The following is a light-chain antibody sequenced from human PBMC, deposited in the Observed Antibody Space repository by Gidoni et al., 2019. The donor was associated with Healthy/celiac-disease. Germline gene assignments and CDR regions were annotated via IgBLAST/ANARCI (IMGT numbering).Light chain of an antibody. CDR2: GAS. V-gene: IGKV3-15*01. CDR1: QSVSSN. Sequence: EIVMTQSPATLSVSPGERATLSCRASQSVSSNLAWYQQKPGPAPRLLIYGASTRANGIPARFSGSGSGTEFTLTISSLQSEDFAVYYCQQYNNWPPWTFGQXTKVEIK. J-gene: IGKJ1*01. CDR3: QQYNNWPPWT.